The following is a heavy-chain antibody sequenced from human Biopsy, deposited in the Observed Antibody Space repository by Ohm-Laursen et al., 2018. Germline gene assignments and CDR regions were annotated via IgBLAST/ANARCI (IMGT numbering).Heavy chain of an antibody. Sequence: SQTLSLTCPVSGGSVSSNVAYWAWIRQPPGKGLESIGSIFYSGITYYNPFLQRRVTMSVDTSKNHFSLNLTSVTAADTAVYYCARHPTGFWFDPWGQGTLVIVSS. J-gene: IGHJ5*02. V-gene: IGHV4-39*01. CDR1: GGSVSSNVAY. CDR3: ARHPTGFWFDP. CDR2: IFYSGIT.